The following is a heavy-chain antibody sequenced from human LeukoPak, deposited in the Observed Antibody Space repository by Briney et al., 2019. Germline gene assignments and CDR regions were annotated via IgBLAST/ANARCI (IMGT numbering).Heavy chain of an antibody. Sequence: SETLSLTCAVYGGSFSGYYWSWIRQPPGKGLEWMGEINHSGSTNYHPSLKSRVTISVDTSKNQFSLKLSSVTAADTAVYYCARARTDGFDYWGQGTLVTVSS. CDR1: GGSFSGYY. J-gene: IGHJ4*02. CDR3: ARARTDGFDY. V-gene: IGHV4-34*01. CDR2: INHSGST.